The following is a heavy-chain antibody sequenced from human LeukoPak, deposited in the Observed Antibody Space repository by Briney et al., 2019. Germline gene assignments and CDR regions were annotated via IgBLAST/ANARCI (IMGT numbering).Heavy chain of an antibody. Sequence: GGSLRLSCAASGFTFSGYSMNWVRQAPGKGLEWVSSISSSSSYINYADSVKGRFTISRDDAKNSLYLQMNSLRAEDTAVYYCAKSGLNRFDYWGQGTLVTVSS. CDR2: ISSSSSYI. CDR3: AKSGLNRFDY. D-gene: IGHD2-15*01. J-gene: IGHJ4*02. V-gene: IGHV3-21*04. CDR1: GFTFSGYS.